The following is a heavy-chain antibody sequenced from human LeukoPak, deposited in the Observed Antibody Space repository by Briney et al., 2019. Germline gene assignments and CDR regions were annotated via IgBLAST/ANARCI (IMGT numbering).Heavy chain of an antibody. V-gene: IGHV3-11*01. CDR3: ARDLVRSLIDY. CDR1: GFTFSDYY. J-gene: IGHJ4*02. CDR2: ISSSGSTI. Sequence: GSLRLSCAASGFTFSDYYMSWIRQAPGKGLEWISYISSSGSTIYYADSVKGRFTISRDNAKNSLYLQMNSLRAEDTAVYYCARDLVRSLIDYWGQGTLVTVSS.